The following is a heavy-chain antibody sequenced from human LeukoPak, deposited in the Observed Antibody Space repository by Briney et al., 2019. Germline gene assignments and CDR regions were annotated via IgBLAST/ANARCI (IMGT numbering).Heavy chain of an antibody. Sequence: SETLSLTCTVSGGSISSYYWSWIRQPPGKGLEWIGYIYYSGSTNYNPSLKSRVTISVDTSKNQFSLKLSSVTAADTAVYYCARLIYGAFDYWGQGTLVTVSS. D-gene: IGHD1-26*01. CDR1: GGSISSYY. CDR2: IYYSGST. CDR3: ARLIYGAFDY. J-gene: IGHJ4*02. V-gene: IGHV4-59*01.